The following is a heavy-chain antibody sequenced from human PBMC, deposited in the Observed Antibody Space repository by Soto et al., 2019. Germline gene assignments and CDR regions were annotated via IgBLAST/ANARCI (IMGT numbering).Heavy chain of an antibody. CDR3: ARDDWNYGGGAFDI. D-gene: IGHD1-7*01. J-gene: IGHJ3*02. CDR2: IWYDGSNK. CDR1: GFTFSSYG. Sequence: GGSLRLSCAASGFTFSSYGMHWVRQAPGKGLEWVAVIWYDGSNKYYADSVKGRFTISRDNSKNTLYLQMNSLRAEDTAVYYCARDDWNYGGGAFDIWGQGTMVTVSS. V-gene: IGHV3-33*01.